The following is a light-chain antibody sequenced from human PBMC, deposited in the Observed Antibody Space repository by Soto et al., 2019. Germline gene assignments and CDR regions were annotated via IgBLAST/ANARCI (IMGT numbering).Light chain of an antibody. Sequence: QSVLTQPASVSGSPGQSITISCTGTSSDVGAYNYVSWYQQHPGKAPKLMIYEVSNRPSGVSDRFSGSKSDSTASLSISGLQSEDEADYYCCSDASTSTYVFGPGTKLTVL. CDR1: SSDVGAYNY. CDR2: EVS. V-gene: IGLV2-14*01. J-gene: IGLJ1*01. CDR3: CSDASTSTYV.